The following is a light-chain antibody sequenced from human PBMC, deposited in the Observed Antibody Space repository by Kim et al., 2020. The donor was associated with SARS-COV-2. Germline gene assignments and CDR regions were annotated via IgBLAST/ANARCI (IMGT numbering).Light chain of an antibody. CDR2: DAS. V-gene: IGKV1-5*01. J-gene: IGKJ4*01. Sequence: SASVGGRVTITCRASQSISTRLAWYQQKPGKAPKLLIYDASSLESGVPSRFSGSGSGTEFTLTINSLQPGDSATYFCQQYNSYAVTFGGGTKVEIK. CDR3: QQYNSYAVT. CDR1: QSISTR.